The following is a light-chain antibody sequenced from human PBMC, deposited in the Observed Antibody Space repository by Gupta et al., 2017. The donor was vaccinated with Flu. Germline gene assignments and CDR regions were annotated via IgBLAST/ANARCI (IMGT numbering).Light chain of an antibody. CDR3: AAWDDSRGGVV. CDR1: SSNIGRKA. Sequence: QSVLTQPPSASGTPGQRVTTSCSGSSSNIGRKAEHWYHHLPGTAPKLLIYGDYERPSGVPDRFSGSKSGTSASLTISGLQSEDEADYYCAAWDDSRGGVVFGGGTKLTVL. J-gene: IGLJ2*01. V-gene: IGLV1-44*01. CDR2: GDY.